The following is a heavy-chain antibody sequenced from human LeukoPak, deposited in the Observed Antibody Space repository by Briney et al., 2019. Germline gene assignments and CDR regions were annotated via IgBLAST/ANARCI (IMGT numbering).Heavy chain of an antibody. V-gene: IGHV3-48*01. CDR2: ISSSSSTI. J-gene: IGHJ4*02. CDR3: AKDEPLSGSYFRPFDY. Sequence: GGSLRLSCAASGFTFSSYSMNWVRQAPGKGLEWVSYISSSSSTIYYADSVKGRFTISRDNSKNTLYLQMTSLRAEDTAIYYCAKDEPLSGSYFRPFDYWGQGTLVTVSS. CDR1: GFTFSSYS. D-gene: IGHD1-26*01.